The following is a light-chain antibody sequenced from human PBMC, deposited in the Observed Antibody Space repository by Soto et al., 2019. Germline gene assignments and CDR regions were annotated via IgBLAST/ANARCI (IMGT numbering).Light chain of an antibody. CDR3: QQTYRTPRT. CDR1: QSIATY. Sequence: IQMTQSPSSLSASVGDRVTITCRASQSIATYLNWYQQNSGNAPNLLIYVASTLQSGVPSRFSGSGSGTDFTLTISSLQPEDFATYYCQQTYRTPRTFGQGTKVEIK. CDR2: VAS. V-gene: IGKV1-39*01. J-gene: IGKJ1*01.